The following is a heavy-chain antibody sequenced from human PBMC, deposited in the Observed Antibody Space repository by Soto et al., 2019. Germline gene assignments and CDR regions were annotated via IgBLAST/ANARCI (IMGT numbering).Heavy chain of an antibody. CDR1: GYTFSGHY. J-gene: IGHJ4*02. CDR3: GRGRSGQIVIFY. CDR2: IGPESGAT. V-gene: IGHV1-2*02. Sequence: ASVKVSCKTSGYTFSGHYIHWVQQAPQQGPEWMGEIGPESGATRYAEKFRGRVTMTMDTSITTVYMELRNLSPDDTAVYYCGRGRSGQIVIFYWGQGTPVTVS. D-gene: IGHD1-26*01.